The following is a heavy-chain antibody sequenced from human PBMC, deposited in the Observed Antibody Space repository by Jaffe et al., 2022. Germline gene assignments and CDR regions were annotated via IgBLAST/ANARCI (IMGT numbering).Heavy chain of an antibody. CDR2: INHSGST. D-gene: IGHD3-3*01. V-gene: IGHV4-34*01. CDR3: ARSDTNYDVRFLEWSPSWDY. CDR1: GGSFSGYY. J-gene: IGHJ4*02. Sequence: QVQLQQWGAGLLKPSETLSLTCAVYGGSFSGYYWSWIRQPPGKGLEWIGEINHSGSTNYNPSLKSRVTISVDTSKNQFSLKLSSVTAADTAVYYCARSDTNYDVRFLEWSPSWDYWGQGTLVTVSS.